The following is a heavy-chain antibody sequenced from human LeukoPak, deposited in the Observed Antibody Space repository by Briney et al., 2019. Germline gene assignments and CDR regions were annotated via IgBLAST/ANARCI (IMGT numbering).Heavy chain of an antibody. J-gene: IGHJ6*02. CDR2: INPNSGGT. CDR3: ARVPRYYYYGMDV. V-gene: IGHV1-2*02. CDR1: GYTFTGYY. Sequence: ASVKVSCKASGYTFTGYYMHWVRQAPGQGLEWMGWINPNSGGTNYAQKFQGRVTMTRDTSISTAYMELSRLRSDDTAVYYCARVPRYYYYGMDVWGQGTAVTVSS.